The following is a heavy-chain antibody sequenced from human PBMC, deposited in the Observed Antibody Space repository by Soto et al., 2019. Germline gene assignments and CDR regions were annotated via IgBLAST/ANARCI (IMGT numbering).Heavy chain of an antibody. V-gene: IGHV3-23*01. CDR2: ISGSGGST. Sequence: GGSLRLSCAASGFTFSSYAMSWVRQAPGKGLEWVSAISGSGGSTYYADYVKGRFTISRDNSKNTLYLQMNSLRAEDTAVYYCAKFGEDIVVVPAANDFDYWGQGTLVTVSS. D-gene: IGHD2-2*01. J-gene: IGHJ4*02. CDR1: GFTFSSYA. CDR3: AKFGEDIVVVPAANDFDY.